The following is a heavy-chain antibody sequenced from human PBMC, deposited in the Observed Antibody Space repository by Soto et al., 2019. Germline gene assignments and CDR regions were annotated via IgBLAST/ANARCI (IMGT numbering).Heavy chain of an antibody. D-gene: IGHD3-10*01. CDR2: ISWNGASI. Sequence: EVQLVESGGGLVQPGRSLRLSCAASGFTFDDYAIHWVRQAPGRGLVWVAGISWNGASIGDADSVKGRFTIARDNAKNSLHLQMKSLRSEDTALYYCANLPLYGSGFDCWGQGTLVTVSS. J-gene: IGHJ4*02. CDR1: GFTFDDYA. CDR3: ANLPLYGSGFDC. V-gene: IGHV3-9*01.